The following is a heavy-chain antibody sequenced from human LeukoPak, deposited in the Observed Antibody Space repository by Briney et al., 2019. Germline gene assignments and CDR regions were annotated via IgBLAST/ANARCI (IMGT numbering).Heavy chain of an antibody. V-gene: IGHV3-7*01. CDR2: IKQDGSEK. CDR1: GFTFSSYW. J-gene: IGHJ4*02. D-gene: IGHD1-7*01. CDR3: ARVLVNWNYGDFDY. Sequence: GGSLRLSCAASGFTFSSYWMSWVRQAPGKGLEWVANIKQDGSEKYYVDSVKGRFTISRDNAKNSLYLQMNSLRAEDTALYYCARVLVNWNYGDFDYWGEGTLVTVSS.